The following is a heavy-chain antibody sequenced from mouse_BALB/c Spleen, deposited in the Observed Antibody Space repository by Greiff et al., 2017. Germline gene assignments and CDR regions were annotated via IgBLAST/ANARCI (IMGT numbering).Heavy chain of an antibody. J-gene: IGHJ4*01. D-gene: IGHD2-4*01. V-gene: IGHV5-6-5*01. Sequence: EVQVVESGGGLVKPGGSLKLSCAASGFTFSSYAMSWVRQTPEKRLEWVASISSGGSTYYPDSVKGRFTISRDNAKSTLYLQMSSLKSEDTAMYYCARDYGYAMDYWGQGTSVTVSS. CDR1: GFTFSSYA. CDR2: ISSGGST. CDR3: ARDYGYAMDY.